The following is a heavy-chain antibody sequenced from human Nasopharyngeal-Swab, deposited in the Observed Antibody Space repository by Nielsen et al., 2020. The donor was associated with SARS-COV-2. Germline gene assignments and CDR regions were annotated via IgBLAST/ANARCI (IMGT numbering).Heavy chain of an antibody. CDR3: AKDRDSGDDSDDYYHYYGMDV. CDR1: GFTFSTYA. CDR2: ISGGSDST. V-gene: IGHV3-23*01. Sequence: GGSLRLSCAASGFTFSTYAISWVRQAPGKGLEWVSVISGGSDSTYYTDSVRGRFTISRDNSKNTLNLQMNNLRAEDTAIYYCAKDRDSGDDSDDYYHYYGMDVWGQGTTVTVFS. D-gene: IGHD5-12*01. J-gene: IGHJ6*02.